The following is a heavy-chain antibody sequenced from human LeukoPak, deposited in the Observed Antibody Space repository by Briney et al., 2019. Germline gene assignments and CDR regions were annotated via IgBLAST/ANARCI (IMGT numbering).Heavy chain of an antibody. Sequence: GESLKISCKGSGYSFISYWIGWVRQMPGKGLEWMGIIYPGDSDTRYSPSFQGQVTISADKSISTAYLQWSSLKASDTAMYYCARLDDYGGNSGGFDYWGQGTLVTVSS. J-gene: IGHJ4*02. CDR2: IYPGDSDT. CDR3: ARLDDYGGNSGGFDY. D-gene: IGHD4-23*01. CDR1: GYSFISYW. V-gene: IGHV5-51*01.